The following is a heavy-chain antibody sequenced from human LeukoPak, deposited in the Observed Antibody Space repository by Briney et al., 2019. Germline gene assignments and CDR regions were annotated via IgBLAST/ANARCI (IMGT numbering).Heavy chain of an antibody. D-gene: IGHD3-9*01. Sequence: GGSLRLSCAASGFTFSSYGMHWVRQAPGKGLEWVAFIRYDGSNKYYADSVKGRFTISRDNSKNTLYLQMNSLRAEDMAVYYCAKNGAYDILTGSYYFDYWGQGTLVTVSS. V-gene: IGHV3-30*02. CDR2: IRYDGSNK. CDR1: GFTFSSYG. CDR3: AKNGAYDILTGSYYFDY. J-gene: IGHJ4*02.